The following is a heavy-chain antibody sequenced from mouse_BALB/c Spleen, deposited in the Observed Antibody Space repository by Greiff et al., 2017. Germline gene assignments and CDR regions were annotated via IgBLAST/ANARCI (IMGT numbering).Heavy chain of an antibody. CDR3: ARRNFYAMDY. CDR2: IDTSDSYT. J-gene: IGHJ4*01. V-gene: IGHV1-69*01. Sequence: QVQLQQPGAELVMPGASVKMSCEASGYTFTDYWMHWVKQRPGQGLEWIGAIDTSDSYTSYNQKFKGKATLTVDESSSTAYMQLSSLTSEDSAVYYCARRNFYAMDYWGQGTSVTVSS. CDR1: GYTFTDYW.